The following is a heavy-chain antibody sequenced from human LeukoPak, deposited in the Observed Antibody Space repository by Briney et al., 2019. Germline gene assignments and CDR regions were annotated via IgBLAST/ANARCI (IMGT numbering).Heavy chain of an antibody. CDR2: IYYSGST. J-gene: IGHJ3*02. V-gene: IGHV4-39*02. CDR1: GGSISSISYY. CDR3: ARDRFGWPPTGDDAFDI. Sequence: SETLSLTCTVSGGSISSISYYWGWIRQPPGKGLEWIGSIYYSGSTYYNPSLKSRVTISVDTSKNQFSLKLSSVTAADTAVYYCARDRFGWPPTGDDAFDIWGQGTMVTVSS. D-gene: IGHD6-19*01.